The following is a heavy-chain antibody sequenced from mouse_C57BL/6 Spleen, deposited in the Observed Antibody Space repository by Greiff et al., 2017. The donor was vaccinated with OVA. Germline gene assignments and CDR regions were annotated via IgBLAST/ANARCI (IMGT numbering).Heavy chain of an antibody. Sequence: EVQVVESGPGLVKPSQSLSLTCSVTGYSITSGYYWNWIRQFPGNKLEWMGYISYDGSNNYNPSLKNRISITRDTSKNQFFLKLNSVTTEDTATYYCARDDYDVGYFDVWGTGTTVTVSS. J-gene: IGHJ1*03. D-gene: IGHD2-4*01. CDR1: GYSITSGYY. CDR2: ISYDGSN. CDR3: ARDDYDVGYFDV. V-gene: IGHV3-6*01.